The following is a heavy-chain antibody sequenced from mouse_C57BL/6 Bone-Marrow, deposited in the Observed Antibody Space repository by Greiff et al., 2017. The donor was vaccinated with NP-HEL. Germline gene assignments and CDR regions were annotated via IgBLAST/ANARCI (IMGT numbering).Heavy chain of an antibody. CDR2: IDPSDSET. J-gene: IGHJ2*01. CDR1: GYTFTSYW. D-gene: IGHD2-5*01. Sequence: QVHVKQSGAELVRPGSSVKLSCKASGYTFTSYWMHWVKQRPIQGLEWIGNIDPSDSETHYNQKFKDKATLTVDKSSSTAYMQLSSLTSEDSAVYYCARRINYSNYYFDYWGQGTTLTVSS. V-gene: IGHV1-52*01. CDR3: ARRINYSNYYFDY.